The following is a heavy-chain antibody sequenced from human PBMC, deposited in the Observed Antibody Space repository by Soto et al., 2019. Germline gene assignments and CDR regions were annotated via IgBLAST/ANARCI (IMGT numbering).Heavy chain of an antibody. V-gene: IGHV1-2*02. CDR1: GYTFTGYY. CDR2: INPNSGGT. Sequence: ASVKVSCKASGYTFTGYYMHWVRQAPGQGLEWMGWINPNSGGTNYAQKFQGRVTMTRDTSISTAYMGLSRPRSDDTAVYYCASSVVRGVTKTYYYYYYGMDVWGQGTTVTVSS. J-gene: IGHJ6*02. D-gene: IGHD3-10*01. CDR3: ASSVVRGVTKTYYYYYYGMDV.